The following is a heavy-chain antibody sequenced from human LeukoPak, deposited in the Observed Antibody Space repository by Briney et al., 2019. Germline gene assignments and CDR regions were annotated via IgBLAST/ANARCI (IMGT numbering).Heavy chain of an antibody. J-gene: IGHJ4*02. D-gene: IGHD6-13*01. V-gene: IGHV1-69*04. CDR3: ARDVSSSWEN. CDR2: IIPILGIA. Sequence: PRASVKVSCKASGGTFSSYTISWVRQAPGQGPEWMGRIIPILGIANYAQKFQVRVTITADKSTCTAYMELSSLRSEDTAVYYCARDVSSSWENWGQGTLVTVSS. CDR1: GGTFSSYT.